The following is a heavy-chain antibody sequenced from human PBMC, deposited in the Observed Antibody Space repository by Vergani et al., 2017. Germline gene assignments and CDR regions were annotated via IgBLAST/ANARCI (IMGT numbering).Heavy chain of an antibody. CDR1: GGSINSGDYY. Sequence: QVQLQESGPGLVKPSQTLSLTCTVSGGSINSGDYYWSWIRQPPGKGLEWIGYIHYSGNTYYNPSLESRLTISLDTSENHLSLKLTSVTAADTAVYYCARQKDYYMDVWGKGATVTVS. J-gene: IGHJ6*03. CDR3: ARQKDYYMDV. CDR2: IHYSGNT. V-gene: IGHV4-30-4*08.